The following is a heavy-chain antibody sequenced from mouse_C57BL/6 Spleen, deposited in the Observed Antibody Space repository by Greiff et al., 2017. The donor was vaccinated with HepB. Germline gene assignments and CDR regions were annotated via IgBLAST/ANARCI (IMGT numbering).Heavy chain of an antibody. J-gene: IGHJ2*01. Sequence: EVQVVESGAELVRPGASVKLSCTASGFNIKDDYMHWVKQRPEQGLEWIGWIDPENGDTEYASKFQGKATITADTSSNTAYLQLSSLTSEDTAVYYCTIGGSPDYWGQGTTLTVSS. CDR2: IDPENGDT. CDR3: TIGGSPDY. D-gene: IGHD3-1*01. CDR1: GFNIKDDY. V-gene: IGHV14-4*01.